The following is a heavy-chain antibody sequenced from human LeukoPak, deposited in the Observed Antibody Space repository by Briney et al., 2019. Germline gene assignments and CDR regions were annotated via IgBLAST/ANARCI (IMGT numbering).Heavy chain of an antibody. CDR3: AIRSGSYGYYYYYGIDV. D-gene: IGHD3-10*01. J-gene: IGHJ6*02. Sequence: GASVKVSCKASGYTFTSYGISWVRQAPGQGLEWMGWISAYNGNTNYAQKFQGRVTMTTDTSTSTAYMELRSLRSDDTAVYYCAIRSGSYGYYYYYGIDVWGQGTTVTVSS. CDR1: GYTFTSYG. V-gene: IGHV1-18*01. CDR2: ISAYNGNT.